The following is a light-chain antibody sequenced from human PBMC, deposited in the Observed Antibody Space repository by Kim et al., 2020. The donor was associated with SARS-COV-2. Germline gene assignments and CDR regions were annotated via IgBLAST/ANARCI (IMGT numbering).Light chain of an antibody. CDR3: ATWDNNLSGQV. V-gene: IGLV1-44*01. CDR1: RSDIGRST. Sequence: GQRLALFCSGSRSDIGRSTDNGYQRLPDTAPKLLIYLDGRRPSGVPDRFSASKSGTSASLAISGLRSEDEATYYCATWDNNLSGQVFGGGTKVTVL. J-gene: IGLJ2*01. CDR2: LDG.